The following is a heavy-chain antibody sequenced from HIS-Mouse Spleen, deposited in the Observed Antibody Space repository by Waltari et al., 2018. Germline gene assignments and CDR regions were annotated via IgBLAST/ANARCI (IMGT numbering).Heavy chain of an antibody. J-gene: IGHJ6*02. Sequence: QVQLVQSGAEVKKPGASVKVSCKASGYTFTSYDINWVRQATGQGLEWMGWMNPNRGNTGYAQKFQGRVTMTRNTSISTAYMELSSLRSEDTAVYYCARGSSSGSYWYYYYGMDVWGQVTTVTVSS. V-gene: IGHV1-8*01. D-gene: IGHD1-26*01. CDR3: ARGSSSGSYWYYYYGMDV. CDR2: MNPNRGNT. CDR1: GYTFTSYD.